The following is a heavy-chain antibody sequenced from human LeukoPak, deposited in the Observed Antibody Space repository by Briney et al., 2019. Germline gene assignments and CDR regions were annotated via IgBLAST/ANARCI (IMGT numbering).Heavy chain of an antibody. V-gene: IGHV3-21*01. CDR2: ISRGSSYI. CDR3: ARDMGYSSGWEGFFDY. Sequence: PGGSLRLSCAASGFTLSSYGMSWVRQAPGKGLEWVSSISRGSSYIYYADSVKGRFTISRDNTKNSLYLQMNSLRAEDTAVYYCARDMGYSSGWEGFFDYWGQGTLVTVSS. J-gene: IGHJ4*02. D-gene: IGHD6-19*01. CDR1: GFTLSSYG.